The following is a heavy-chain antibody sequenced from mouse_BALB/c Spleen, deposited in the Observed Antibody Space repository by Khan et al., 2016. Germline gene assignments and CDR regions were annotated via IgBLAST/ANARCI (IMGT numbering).Heavy chain of an antibody. V-gene: IGHV3-6*02. CDR2: ISYDGSN. CDR1: GYSITSGYY. Sequence: EVQLQESGPGLVKPSQSLSLTCSVTGYSITSGYYWNWIRRFPGNKLEWMGYISYDGSNNYNPSLKNRITITRDTSKNQVFLKLNSVTSEDTSTYYCVTIRRVYAMDYWGQGTSVTVSS. J-gene: IGHJ4*01. D-gene: IGHD2-12*01. CDR3: VTIRRVYAMDY.